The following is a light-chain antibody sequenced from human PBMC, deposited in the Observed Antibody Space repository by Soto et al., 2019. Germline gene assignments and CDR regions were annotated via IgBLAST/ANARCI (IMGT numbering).Light chain of an antibody. J-gene: IGKJ3*01. V-gene: IGKV3-15*01. CDR1: QSVSTK. CDR3: QQYKNWPRFT. CDR2: DAS. Sequence: EIVMTQSPATLSVSPGERATLSGRASQSVSTKLAWYRHKPGQAPRLLIYDASTRATCIPARYSGSRSGTEFTLTINSRQSEDFAVYYCQQYKNWPRFTFGPGTTVDIK.